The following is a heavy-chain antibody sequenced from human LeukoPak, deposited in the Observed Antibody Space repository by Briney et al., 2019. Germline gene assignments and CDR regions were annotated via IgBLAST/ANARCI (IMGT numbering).Heavy chain of an antibody. J-gene: IGHJ4*02. CDR2: ISAYNGNT. Sequence: ASVKVSCKASGYTFTSYGISWVRQAPGQGLEWMGWISAYNGNTNDAQKLQGRVTMTTDTCTRTAYMELRSLRSDDTAVYYCARDWGYYGSGSYYVLGFWGQGTVVTVSS. V-gene: IGHV1-18*04. CDR3: ARDWGYYGSGSYYVLGF. D-gene: IGHD3-10*01. CDR1: GYTFTSYG.